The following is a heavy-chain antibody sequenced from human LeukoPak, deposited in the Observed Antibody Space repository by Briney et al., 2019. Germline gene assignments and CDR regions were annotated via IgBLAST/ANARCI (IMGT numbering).Heavy chain of an antibody. Sequence: KPSETLSLTCTVSGGSISSYYWSWIRQPGGKGLEWIGRIYTSGSTNYNPSLKSRVTMSVDTSKNQFSLKLSSVTAADAAVYYCARDPGYDSSGFYYVGFDYWGQGTLVTVSS. D-gene: IGHD3-22*01. CDR1: GGSISSYY. CDR3: ARDPGYDSSGFYYVGFDY. CDR2: IYTSGST. V-gene: IGHV4-4*07. J-gene: IGHJ4*02.